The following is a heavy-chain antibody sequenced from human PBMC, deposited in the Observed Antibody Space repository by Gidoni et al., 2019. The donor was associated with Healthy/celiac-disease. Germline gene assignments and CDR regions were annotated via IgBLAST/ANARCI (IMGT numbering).Heavy chain of an antibody. J-gene: IGHJ5*02. D-gene: IGHD3-10*01. V-gene: IGHV3-20*04. Sequence: EVQLVESGGGVVRPGGSLRLSCAASGFPFDDYGMSWVRQAPGKGLEWVAGINWNGGSTGYADSVKGRFTISRDNAKNSLYLQMNSLRAEDTALYYCARGQLLLWFGESYHPWGQGTLVTVSS. CDR2: INWNGGST. CDR1: GFPFDDYG. CDR3: ARGQLLLWFGESYHP.